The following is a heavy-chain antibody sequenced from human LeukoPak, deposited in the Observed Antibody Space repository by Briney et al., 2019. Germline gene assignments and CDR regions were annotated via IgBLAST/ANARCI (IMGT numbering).Heavy chain of an antibody. CDR1: GFTFSSYA. J-gene: IGHJ4*02. CDR2: ISYDGSNK. Sequence: GRSLRLSCAASGFTFSSYAMHWVRQAPGKGLEWVAVISYDGSNKYYADSVKGRFTISRDNSKNTLYLQMNSLRAEDTAVYYCARVGRGITGHDWGQGTLVTASS. D-gene: IGHD1-20*01. V-gene: IGHV3-30-3*01. CDR3: ARVGRGITGHD.